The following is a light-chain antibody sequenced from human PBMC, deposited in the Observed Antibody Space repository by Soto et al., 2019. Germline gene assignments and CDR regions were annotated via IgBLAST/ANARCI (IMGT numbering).Light chain of an antibody. CDR1: QSISSW. CDR3: QQYNSYWT. J-gene: IGKJ1*01. CDR2: KAS. V-gene: IGKV1-5*03. Sequence: DIQMNPSPSTLSASVGDRVTITCRASQSISSWLAWYQQKPGKAPKLLIYKASSLESGVPSRFSGSGSGTEFTLTISSLQPDDFATYYCQQYNSYWTFGQGTKVDIK.